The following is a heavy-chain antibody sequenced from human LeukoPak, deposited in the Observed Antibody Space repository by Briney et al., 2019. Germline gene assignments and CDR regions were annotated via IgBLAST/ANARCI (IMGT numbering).Heavy chain of an antibody. V-gene: IGHV3-21*01. J-gene: IGHJ4*02. CDR1: GFTFTRHG. CDR3: ARRGYSTREVNF. Sequence: GGSLRLSCAASGFTFTRHGMNWVRQAPGKGLEWVSSISSSSSYIYYADSVKGRFTISRDNAKNSLYLQMNSLRAEDTAVYYCARRGYSTREVNFWGQGTLVTVSS. CDR2: ISSSSSYI. D-gene: IGHD6-13*01.